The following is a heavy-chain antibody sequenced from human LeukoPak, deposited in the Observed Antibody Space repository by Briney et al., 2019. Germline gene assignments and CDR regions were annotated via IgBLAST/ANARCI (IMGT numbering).Heavy chain of an antibody. Sequence: SQTLSLTCTVSGGSISSGGYYWSWIRQHPGKGLEWIGYIYYSGSTYYNPSLKSRVIISVDTSKNQFSLKLSSVTAADTAVYYCARKPYSSSWYGWFDPWGQGTLVTVSS. CDR1: GGSISSGGYY. CDR3: ARKPYSSSWYGWFDP. V-gene: IGHV4-31*03. CDR2: IYYSGST. D-gene: IGHD6-13*01. J-gene: IGHJ5*02.